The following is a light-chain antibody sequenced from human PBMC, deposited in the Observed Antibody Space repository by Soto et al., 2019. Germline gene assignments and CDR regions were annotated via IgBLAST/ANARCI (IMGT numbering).Light chain of an antibody. J-gene: IGKJ2*01. Sequence: DIRLTQSRSFLSASVGDRVTGACRASQAISTYIAWYQQKPGKAPKLLIYAASTLQSGVPSRFSGSRSGTEFTLTISSLQPEDFATYYCLQLHTFPRTFGQGTKLEIK. V-gene: IGKV1-9*01. CDR1: QAISTY. CDR3: LQLHTFPRT. CDR2: AAS.